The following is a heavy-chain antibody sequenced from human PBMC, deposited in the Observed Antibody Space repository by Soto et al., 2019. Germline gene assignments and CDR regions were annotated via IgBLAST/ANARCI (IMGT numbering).Heavy chain of an antibody. D-gene: IGHD2-21*02. V-gene: IGHV3-23*01. CDR2: ISGSGGST. CDR1: GFTFSSYA. CDR3: AKSRLSGTAGWFDP. Sequence: PGGSLRLSCAASGFTFSSYAMSWVRQAPGKGLEWVSAISGSGGSTSYADSVKGRFTISRDNSKNTLYLQMNSLRAEDTAVYYCAKSRLSGTAGWFDPWGQGTLVTVSS. J-gene: IGHJ5*02.